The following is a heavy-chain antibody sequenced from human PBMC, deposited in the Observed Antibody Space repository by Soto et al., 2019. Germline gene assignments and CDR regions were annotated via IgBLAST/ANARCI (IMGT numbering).Heavy chain of an antibody. Sequence: QVQLVQSGAEVKKPGASVKVSCKASGYTFTSYGISWVRQAPGQGLEWMGWISAYNGNTNYAQKLQGRVTMTTDTATSTAYVELRSLRSDDAAVYYCARDDPITRVRGVYNWFDPWGQGTLVTVSS. CDR1: GYTFTSYG. CDR3: ARDDPITRVRGVYNWFDP. V-gene: IGHV1-18*01. J-gene: IGHJ5*02. D-gene: IGHD3-10*01. CDR2: ISAYNGNT.